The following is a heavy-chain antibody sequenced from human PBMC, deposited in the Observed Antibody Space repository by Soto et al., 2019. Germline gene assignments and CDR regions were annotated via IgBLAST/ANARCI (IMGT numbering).Heavy chain of an antibody. CDR2: IYYSGST. Sequence: QVQLQESGPGLVKPSETLSLTCTVSGGSVSSGSYYWSWIRQPPGKGLEWIGYIYYSGSTNYNPSLKSRVTISVDTSKNQFSLKLSSLTAADTAVYYCARDHYDSSGYYSVDYWGQGTLVTVSS. CDR1: GGSVSSGSYY. CDR3: ARDHYDSSGYYSVDY. J-gene: IGHJ4*02. V-gene: IGHV4-61*01. D-gene: IGHD3-22*01.